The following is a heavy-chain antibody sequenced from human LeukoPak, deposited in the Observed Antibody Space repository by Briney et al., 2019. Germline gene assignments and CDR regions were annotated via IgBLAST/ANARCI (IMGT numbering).Heavy chain of an antibody. V-gene: IGHV4-59*01. CDR1: GGSLSSYY. J-gene: IGHJ5*02. Sequence: SETLSLTCTVSGGSLSSYYWSWIRQPPGKGLEWIGYIYYSGSTNYNPSLKSRVTISVDTSKNQFSLKLSSVTAADTAVYYCARALGYCSGGSCYDWFDPWGQGTLVTVSS. D-gene: IGHD2-15*01. CDR3: ARALGYCSGGSCYDWFDP. CDR2: IYYSGST.